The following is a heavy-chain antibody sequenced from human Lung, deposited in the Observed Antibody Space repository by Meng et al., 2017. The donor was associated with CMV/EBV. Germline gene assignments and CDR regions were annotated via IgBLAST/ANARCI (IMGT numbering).Heavy chain of an antibody. D-gene: IGHD2-2*02. CDR2: INHSGST. J-gene: IGHJ2*01. CDR3: ARGWAMRYCSSTSCYKGQWYFDL. V-gene: IGHV4-34*01. Sequence: YYWSWIRQPRGKGLEWIEEINHSGSTNYNPSLKSRVTISVDTSKNQFSLKLSSVTAADTAVYYCARGWAMRYCSSTSCYKGQWYFDLWGRGTLVTVSS. CDR1: YY.